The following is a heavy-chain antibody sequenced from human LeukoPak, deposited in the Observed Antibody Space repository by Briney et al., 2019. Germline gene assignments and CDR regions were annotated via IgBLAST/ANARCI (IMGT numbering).Heavy chain of an antibody. V-gene: IGHV3-74*01. CDR1: GFTFRNYY. CDR2: ISGDGSSI. Sequence: GGSLRLSCVASGFTFRNYYMHWVRQVPGKGLVWVSRISGDGSSIFYADSVKGRFTISRDNAKNSLYVQMNSLRADDSAVYYCARDIPYDSSGYYTNLTYWGQGTLVTVSS. CDR3: ARDIPYDSSGYYTNLTY. D-gene: IGHD3-22*01. J-gene: IGHJ4*02.